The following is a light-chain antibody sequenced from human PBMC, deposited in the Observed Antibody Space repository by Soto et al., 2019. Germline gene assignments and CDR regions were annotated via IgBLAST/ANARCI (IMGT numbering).Light chain of an antibody. J-gene: IGLJ1*01. CDR1: SSNMGNNY. CDR3: ATWDSSLSAGV. CDR2: DNN. V-gene: IGLV1-51*01. Sequence: QPVLTQPPSVSAAPGQRVNISFSGSSSNMGNNYVSWYQQLPGTAPKLLIYDNNNRPSGIPDRFSGSKSGTSATLGITGLQTGDEADYYCATWDSSLSAGVFGTGTKVTVL.